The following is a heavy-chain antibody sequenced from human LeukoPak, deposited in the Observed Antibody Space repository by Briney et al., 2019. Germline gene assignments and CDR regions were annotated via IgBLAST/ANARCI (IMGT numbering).Heavy chain of an antibody. Sequence: NASETLSLTCTVSGGSISGGSYYWSWIRQPAGKGLEWIGRIYTSGSTNYNPSLKSRVTISVDTSKNQFSLRLSSVTAADTAVYYCARDLRGVGDSHYWGQGTLVTVSS. CDR2: IYTSGST. J-gene: IGHJ4*02. D-gene: IGHD2-21*02. CDR1: GGSISGGSYY. V-gene: IGHV4-61*02. CDR3: ARDLRGVGDSHY.